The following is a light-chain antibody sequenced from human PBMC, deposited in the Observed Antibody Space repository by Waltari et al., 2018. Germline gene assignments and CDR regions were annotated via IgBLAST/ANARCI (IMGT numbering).Light chain of an antibody. V-gene: IGLV8-61*01. CDR2: KGI. CDR3: SMYMGSGVWV. J-gene: IGLJ3*02. Sequence: QTVVTQEPSLSVSPGGTIPLTCALRSGSVSITSYPTLYQPTPGQPPRTLVYKGISRSSGVPDRFTGSILGNTTALTITGAQADDESDYYCSMYMGSGVWVFGGGTKLTVL. CDR1: SGSVSITSY.